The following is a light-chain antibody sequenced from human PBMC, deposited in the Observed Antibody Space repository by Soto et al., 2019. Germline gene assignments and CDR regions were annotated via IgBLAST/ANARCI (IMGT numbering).Light chain of an antibody. CDR2: WAS. V-gene: IGKV4-1*01. CDR1: QSVLYRSNNKNH. J-gene: IGKJ5*01. CDR3: QQYYTTPIT. Sequence: DIVMTQSPDSLAVSLGERATINCKSSQSVLYRSNNKNHLAWYQQKPGQPPKLLIYWASTRESGVPDRFSGSGSGTDFTLTISSLQAEDVAVYYCQQYYTTPITFGQGTRLEIK.